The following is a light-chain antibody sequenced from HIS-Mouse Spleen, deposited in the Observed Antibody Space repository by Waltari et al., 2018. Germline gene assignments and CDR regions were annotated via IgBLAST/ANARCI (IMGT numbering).Light chain of an antibody. CDR2: EDS. CDR1: ALPKKY. J-gene: IGLJ2*01. CDR3: YSTDSSGNHRV. Sequence: SYELTQPPSVSVSPGQTARITCSGDALPKKYASWYQQKSGQAPVLVIYEDSKRHSGIPERCSGSSSGTMATLTISGAQVEDEADYYCYSTDSSGNHRVFGGGTKLTVL. V-gene: IGLV3-10*01.